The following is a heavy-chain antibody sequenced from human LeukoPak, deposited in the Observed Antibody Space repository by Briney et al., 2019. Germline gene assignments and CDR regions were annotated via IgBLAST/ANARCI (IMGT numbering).Heavy chain of an antibody. CDR3: ARGVVVLHWRDAFDI. V-gene: IGHV3-33*01. D-gene: IGHD2-21*01. CDR2: IWYDGSDK. J-gene: IGHJ3*02. CDR1: GFTFSSYG. Sequence: GGFLRLSCAASGFTFSSYGMPWVRQAPGKGLEWVAVIWYDGSDKYYADSVKGRFTISRDNSKNTLYLQMNSLRAEDTAVYYCARGVVVLHWRDAFDIWGQGTMVTVSS.